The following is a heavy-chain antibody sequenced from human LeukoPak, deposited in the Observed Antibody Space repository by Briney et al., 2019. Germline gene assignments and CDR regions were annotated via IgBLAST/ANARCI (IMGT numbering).Heavy chain of an antibody. CDR3: ARDPLRSSFDL. J-gene: IGHJ4*02. V-gene: IGHV4-4*07. D-gene: IGHD1-26*01. Sequence: SETLSLTRTVSGGSLSANHWVWIRQPAGQGVEWIGRLHIRGNTNYNPSLNSRVTISLDTSKNQFSLRMTSATAADTAVYFCARDPLRSSFDLWGQGILVSVSS. CDR2: LHIRGNT. CDR1: GGSLSANH.